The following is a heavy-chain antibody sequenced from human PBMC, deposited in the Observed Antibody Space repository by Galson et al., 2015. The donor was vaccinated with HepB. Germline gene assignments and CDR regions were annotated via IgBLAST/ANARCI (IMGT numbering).Heavy chain of an antibody. J-gene: IGHJ3*02. D-gene: IGHD4-23*01. V-gene: IGHV3-30-3*01. Sequence: SLRLSCAASGFTFSSYAMHWVRQAPGKGLERVAVISYDGSNKYYADSVKGRFTISRDNSKNTLYLQMNSLRAEDTAVYYCARAAHGGNSRDRRDAFDIWGQGTMVTVSS. CDR1: GFTFSSYA. CDR2: ISYDGSNK. CDR3: ARAAHGGNSRDRRDAFDI.